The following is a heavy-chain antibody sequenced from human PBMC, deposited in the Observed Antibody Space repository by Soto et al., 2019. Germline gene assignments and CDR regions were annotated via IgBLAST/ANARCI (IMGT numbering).Heavy chain of an antibody. D-gene: IGHD5-18*01. CDR2: IIPMFGTA. V-gene: IGHV1-69*12. CDR3: ASGIQLWLRRINNGYSG. Sequence: QIQLVQSGAEVKKPESSVKVSCKAPGGTFRTYAISRVRQAPGQGLEWMGGIIPMFGTANYAQRFQDRVTITADESTNTVYMELSSQRSEDTAVYFCASGIQLWLRRINNGYSGWGQGTLVTVSS. CDR1: GGTFRTYA. J-gene: IGHJ4*02.